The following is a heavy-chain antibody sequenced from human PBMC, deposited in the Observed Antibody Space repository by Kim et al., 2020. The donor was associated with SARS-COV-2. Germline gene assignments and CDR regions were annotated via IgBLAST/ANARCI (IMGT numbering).Heavy chain of an antibody. Sequence: GGSLRLSCAASGFTFSSYDMHWVRQATGKGLEWVSAIGTAGDTYYPGSVKGRFTISRENAKNSLYLQMNSLRAGDTAVYYCARANVLWFGVLDVWGQGTTVTVSS. J-gene: IGHJ6*02. CDR2: IGTAGDT. D-gene: IGHD3-10*01. CDR1: GFTFSSYD. CDR3: ARANVLWFGVLDV. V-gene: IGHV3-13*01.